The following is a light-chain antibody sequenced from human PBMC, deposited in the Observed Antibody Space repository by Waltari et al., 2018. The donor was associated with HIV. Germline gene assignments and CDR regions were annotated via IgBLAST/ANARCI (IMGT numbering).Light chain of an antibody. CDR2: DAS. V-gene: IGKV3-11*01. CDR3: QQRSHWPPIT. Sequence: IVLTQSPATLSLSPGERATLSCRASQSISTYLAWYQQRPGQTPRLLIYDASNRATGIPGRFSGSGSGTDFTLTISSLEPEDFAIYYCQQRSHWPPITFGQGTRLEIK. CDR1: QSISTY. J-gene: IGKJ5*01.